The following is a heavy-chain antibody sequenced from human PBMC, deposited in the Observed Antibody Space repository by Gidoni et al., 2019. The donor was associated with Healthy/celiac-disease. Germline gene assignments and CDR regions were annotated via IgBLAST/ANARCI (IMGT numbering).Heavy chain of an antibody. CDR3: TTAYSGSYHQ. Sequence: EVQLVESGGGLVKVGGSLGLSCSASGCTFSNAWMSWVRQAPGKGLEWVGRSKSKTDGGTTDYAAPVKGRFTISRYDSKNTLYLQMNSLKTEDTAVYYCTTAYSGSYHQWGQGTLVTVSS. J-gene: IGHJ4*02. D-gene: IGHD1-26*01. V-gene: IGHV3-15*01. CDR1: GCTFSNAW. CDR2: SKSKTDGGTT.